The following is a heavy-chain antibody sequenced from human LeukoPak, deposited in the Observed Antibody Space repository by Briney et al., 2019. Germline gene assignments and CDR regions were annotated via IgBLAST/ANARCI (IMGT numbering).Heavy chain of an antibody. J-gene: IGHJ4*02. CDR2: INSDGSST. V-gene: IGHV3-74*01. CDR3: AREVSGSSYFDY. D-gene: IGHD1-26*01. Sequence: HPGGSLRLSCAASGFTFRSYWMHWVRQAPGKGVVWVSRINSDGSSTSYADSVKGRFTISRDNAKNTLYLQMNSLRAEDTAVYYCAREVSGSSYFDYWGQGTLVTVSS. CDR1: GFTFRSYW.